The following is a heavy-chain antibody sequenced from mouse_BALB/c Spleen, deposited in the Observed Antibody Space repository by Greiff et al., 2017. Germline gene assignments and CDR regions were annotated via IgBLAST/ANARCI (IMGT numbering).Heavy chain of an antibody. D-gene: IGHD1-1*01. CDR2: ISYSGST. CDR1: GDSITSGY. J-gene: IGHJ1*01. Sequence: EVKLLESGPSLVKPSQTLSLTCSVTGDSITSGYWNWIRKFPGNKLEYMGYISYSGSTYYNPSLKSRISITRDTSKNQYYLQLNSVTTEDTATYYCARATVVARWYFDVWGAGTTVTVSS. CDR3: ARATVVARWYFDV. V-gene: IGHV3-8*02.